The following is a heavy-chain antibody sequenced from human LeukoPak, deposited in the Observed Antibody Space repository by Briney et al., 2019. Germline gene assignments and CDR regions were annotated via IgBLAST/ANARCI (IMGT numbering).Heavy chain of an antibody. CDR1: GYTFTSYG. CDR3: ARAAYYYDSSGYYR. V-gene: IGHV1-18*01. CDR2: ISAYNGNT. D-gene: IGHD3-22*01. J-gene: IGHJ4*02. Sequence: ASVRVSCKASGYTFTSYGISWARQAPGQGLEWMGWISAYNGNTNYAQKLQGRVTMTTDTSTSTAYMELRSLRSDDTAVYYCARAAYYYDSSGYYRWGQGTLVTVSS.